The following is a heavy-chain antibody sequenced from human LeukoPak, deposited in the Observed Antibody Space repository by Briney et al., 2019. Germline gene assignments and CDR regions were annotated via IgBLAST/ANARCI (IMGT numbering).Heavy chain of an antibody. D-gene: IGHD6-19*01. CDR1: GFTFSSYG. CDR2: ISYDGSDK. Sequence: GGSLRLSCGASGFTFSSYGMHWVRQAPGKGLEWVAVISYDGSDKYYADSAKGRFIISRDNSKNTLYLQMNTLRTEDTAVYYCARVELYASGWFGSLDYWGQGALVTVSS. V-gene: IGHV3-30*03. J-gene: IGHJ4*02. CDR3: ARVELYASGWFGSLDY.